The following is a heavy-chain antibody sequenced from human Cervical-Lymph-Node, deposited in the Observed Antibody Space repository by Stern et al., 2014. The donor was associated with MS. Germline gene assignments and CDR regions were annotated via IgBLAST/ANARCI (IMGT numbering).Heavy chain of an antibody. D-gene: IGHD2-2*01. CDR2: IYYSGST. J-gene: IGHJ5*02. CDR1: GGSISSYY. Sequence: QVQLQESGPGLVKPSETLSLTCTVSGGSISSYYWSWIRQPPGKGLEWIGYIYYSGSTNYNPSLKSRVTISVDTSKNQFSLKLSSVTAADTAVYYCARGYCSSTSCYWFDPWGQGTLVTVSS. V-gene: IGHV4-59*01. CDR3: ARGYCSSTSCYWFDP.